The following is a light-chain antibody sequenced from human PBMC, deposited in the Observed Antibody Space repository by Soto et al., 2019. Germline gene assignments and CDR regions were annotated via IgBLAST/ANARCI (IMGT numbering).Light chain of an antibody. CDR3: QSYDSSLSGVV. V-gene: IGLV1-40*01. CDR2: GNI. Sequence: QSVLTQPPSVSGAPGQRVTISCTGSSSHIGADYDVHWYQHLPGTAPKLLIYGNINRPSGVPDRFSGSRSGTSASLAITGLQAEDEGDYYCQSYDSSLSGVVFGGGTKVTVL. J-gene: IGLJ2*01. CDR1: SSHIGADYD.